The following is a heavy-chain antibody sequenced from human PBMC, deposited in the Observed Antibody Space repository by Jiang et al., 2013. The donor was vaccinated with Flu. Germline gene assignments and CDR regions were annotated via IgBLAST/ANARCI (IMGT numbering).Heavy chain of an antibody. D-gene: IGHD6-13*01. V-gene: IGHV3-48*02. CDR2: ISSSSSTI. CDR3: ASAHRQAAAGNYWYFDL. Sequence: GFAFSSYSMNWVRQAPGKGLEWVSYISSSSSTIYYADSVKGRFTISRDNAKNSLYLQVNGLRDEDTAVYYCASAHRQAAAGNYWYFDLWGPWHPGHCLL. J-gene: IGHJ2*01. CDR1: GFAFSSYS.